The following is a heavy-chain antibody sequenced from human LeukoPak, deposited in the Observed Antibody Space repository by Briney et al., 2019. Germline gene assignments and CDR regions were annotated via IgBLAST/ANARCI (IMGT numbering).Heavy chain of an antibody. CDR1: GFTFSDYY. CDR2: ISSSGSTI. D-gene: IGHD5-18*01. Sequence: GGSLRLSCAASGFTFSDYYMNWIRRAPGKGLEWVSYISSSGSTIYYADSVKGRFTISRDNAQNSLYLQMNSLRAEDTAVYYCARGEDTAMDPLDYWGQGTLVTVSS. V-gene: IGHV3-11*04. CDR3: ARGEDTAMDPLDY. J-gene: IGHJ4*02.